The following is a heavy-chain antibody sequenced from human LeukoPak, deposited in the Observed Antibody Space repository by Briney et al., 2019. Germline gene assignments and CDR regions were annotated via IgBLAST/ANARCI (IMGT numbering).Heavy chain of an antibody. CDR2: LSAAGGST. V-gene: IGHV3-23*01. Sequence: GGSLGLSCAASGFTFNSYAMSWVRQAPGKGLEWVSALSAAGGSTHYADSVRGRFTISRDNSQNTMYLQMNSLRAEDTAVYYCAKDKHTYYYGSGSYYYGMDVWGKGTTVTVSS. D-gene: IGHD3-10*01. CDR3: AKDKHTYYYGSGSYYYGMDV. CDR1: GFTFNSYA. J-gene: IGHJ6*04.